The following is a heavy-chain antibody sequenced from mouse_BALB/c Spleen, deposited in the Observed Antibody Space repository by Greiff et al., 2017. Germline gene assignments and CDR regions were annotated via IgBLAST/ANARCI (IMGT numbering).Heavy chain of an antibody. V-gene: IGHV1-9*01. CDR2: ILPGSGST. CDR3: ARGGYPFAY. Sequence: VKLVESGAELMKPGASVKISCKATGYTFSSYWIEWVKQRPGHGLEWIGEILPGSGSTNYNEKFKGKATFTADTSSNTAYMQLSSLTSEDSAVYYCARGGYPFAYWGQGTLVTVSA. D-gene: IGHD2-2*01. CDR1: GYTFSSYW. J-gene: IGHJ3*01.